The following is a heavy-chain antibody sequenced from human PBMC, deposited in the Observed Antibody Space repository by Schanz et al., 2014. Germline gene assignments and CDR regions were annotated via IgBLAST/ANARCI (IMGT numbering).Heavy chain of an antibody. V-gene: IGHV1-69*02. CDR3: ARGGGPEDVFDI. CDR1: GGTFSTYP. D-gene: IGHD2-15*01. J-gene: IGHJ3*02. CDR2: IIPIHGIV. Sequence: QVQLVQSGAEVKKPGSSMKVSCKASGGTFSTYPINWLRQAPGQGLEWMGRIIPIHGIVNYAQRFQDRVRITADKSTNPTYMELNSLKSDHTAVNFRARGGGPEDVFDIWGQGTILTVSS.